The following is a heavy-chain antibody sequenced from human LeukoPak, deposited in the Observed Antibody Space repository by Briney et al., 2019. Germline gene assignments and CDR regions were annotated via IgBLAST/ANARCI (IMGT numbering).Heavy chain of an antibody. CDR1: GGSFSGYY. D-gene: IGHD3-22*01. V-gene: IGHV4-34*01. CDR3: ARGRGDSSGYYYDY. J-gene: IGHJ4*02. CDR2: INHSGST. Sequence: PSETLSLTCAVYGGSFSGYYWSWIRRPPGKGLKWIGEINHSGSTNYNPSLKSRVTISVDTSKHQFSLKLSSVTAADTAVYYCARGRGDSSGYYYDYWGQGTLVTVSS.